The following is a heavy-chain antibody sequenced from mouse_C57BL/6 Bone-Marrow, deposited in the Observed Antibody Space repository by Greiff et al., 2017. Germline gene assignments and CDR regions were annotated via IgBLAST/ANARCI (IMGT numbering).Heavy chain of an antibody. J-gene: IGHJ1*03. CDR2: IDPSDSST. CDR1: GYTFTSYW. Sequence: QVQLQQPGAELVMPGASVKLSCKASGYTFTSYWMHWVKQRPGQGLEWIGEIDPSDSSTNYNQKFKGKATLTVDKSSSTAYMHLSSLTSEDSAVFYGARDDDYVEGWYFDVWGTGTTVTVSS. V-gene: IGHV1-69*01. CDR3: ARDDDYVEGWYFDV. D-gene: IGHD2-4*01.